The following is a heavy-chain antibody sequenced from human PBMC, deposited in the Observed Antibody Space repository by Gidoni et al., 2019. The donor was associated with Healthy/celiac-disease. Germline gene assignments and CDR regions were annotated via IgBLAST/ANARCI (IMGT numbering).Heavy chain of an antibody. J-gene: IGHJ4*02. CDR2: IRSRAYGGTT. Sequence: EVQRVESGGGLVKPGRSLRLYCTASGFTFGDYAMSWFRQAPGKGLEWVGFIRSRAYGGTTEYAASVKGRFTISRDDSKSIAYLQMNSLKTEDTAVYYCTRVWGGYSSGWHNDYWGQGTLVTVSS. D-gene: IGHD6-19*01. CDR1: GFTFGDYA. V-gene: IGHV3-49*05. CDR3: TRVWGGYSSGWHNDY.